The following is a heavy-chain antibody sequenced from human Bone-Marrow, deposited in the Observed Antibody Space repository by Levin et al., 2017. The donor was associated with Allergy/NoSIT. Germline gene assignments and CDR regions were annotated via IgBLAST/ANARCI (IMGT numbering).Heavy chain of an antibody. CDR2: IHYGGTA. Sequence: SETLSLTCTVSGASISSGDHYWSWIRQPPGKGLEWIGYIHYGGTAYYNPSLRSRITISVDTSKNQFSLQLTSVTAAATAVYYCASAEWQWLVLDYWGRGTLVTVSS. V-gene: IGHV4-30-4*01. CDR3: ASAEWQWLVLDY. D-gene: IGHD6-19*01. CDR1: GASISSGDHY. J-gene: IGHJ4*02.